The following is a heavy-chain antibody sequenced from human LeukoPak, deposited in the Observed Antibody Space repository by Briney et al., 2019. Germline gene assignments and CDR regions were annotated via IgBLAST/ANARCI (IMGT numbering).Heavy chain of an antibody. Sequence: PGGSLRLSCAASGFTVSSNYMSWVRQAPGKGLEWVSVIYSGGSTYYADSVKGRFTISRDNSKNTLYLQMNSLRAEDTAVYYCAKSIPGRYYFDYWGQGTLVTVSS. D-gene: IGHD2-2*02. CDR2: IYSGGST. CDR3: AKSIPGRYYFDY. J-gene: IGHJ4*02. CDR1: GFTVSSNY. V-gene: IGHV3-53*01.